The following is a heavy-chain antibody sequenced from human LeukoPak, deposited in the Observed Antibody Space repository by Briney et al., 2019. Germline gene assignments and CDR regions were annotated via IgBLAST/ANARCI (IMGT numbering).Heavy chain of an antibody. D-gene: IGHD6-13*01. J-gene: IGHJ4*02. CDR2: ISGSGGST. Sequence: GGSLRLSCAASGFTFSSYAVSWVRQAPGEGEGWGSAISGSGGSTYYADSVKGRFTITRDISKNTLYLQMNSLRAEDTAVYYCAKCYSSSWYFGDYWGQGTLVTVSS. CDR3: AKCYSSSWYFGDY. CDR1: GFTFSSYA. V-gene: IGHV3-23*01.